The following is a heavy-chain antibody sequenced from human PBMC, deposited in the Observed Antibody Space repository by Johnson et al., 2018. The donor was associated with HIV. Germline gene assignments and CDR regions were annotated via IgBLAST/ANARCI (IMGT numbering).Heavy chain of an antibody. V-gene: IGHV3-20*04. Sequence: VQLVESGGGVVRPGGSLRLSCAASGFTFDDYGMSWVRQAPGKGLEWVSGINWNGGRPGYADSVKGRFTISRDNAKNSLYLQMNSLRAEDTALYYCARVRYYDILTGPDAFDIWGQGTMVTVSS. CDR1: GFTFDDYG. D-gene: IGHD3-9*01. CDR2: INWNGGRP. J-gene: IGHJ3*02. CDR3: ARVRYYDILTGPDAFDI.